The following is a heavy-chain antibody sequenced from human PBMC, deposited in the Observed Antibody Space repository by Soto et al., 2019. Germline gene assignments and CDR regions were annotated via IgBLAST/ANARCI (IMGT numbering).Heavy chain of an antibody. V-gene: IGHV3-23*01. Sequence: EVQLLESGGGLVRPGGALRLSCVASTFTLTAYSMSWVRQAPGAGLEWVSGISGRGGTTDYPESERGRFSISRDNSKNTLYLHLNNLRVGDTAMYYCATISDRGIAAALDSWGQGTLVTVSS. CDR3: ATISDRGIAAALDS. CDR1: TFTLTAYS. CDR2: ISGRGGTT. D-gene: IGHD6-13*01. J-gene: IGHJ4*02.